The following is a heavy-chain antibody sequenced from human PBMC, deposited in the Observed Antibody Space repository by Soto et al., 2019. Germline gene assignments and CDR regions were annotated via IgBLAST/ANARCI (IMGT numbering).Heavy chain of an antibody. J-gene: IGHJ6*02. CDR1: GYTFTGYY. Sequence: QVQLVQSGAEVKKPGASVKVSCKASGYTFTGYYMHWVRQAPGQGLEWMGWINPNSGGTNYAQKFQGWVTMTRDTSISTAYMELSRLRSDDTAVYYCARELDYGQTYYYYGMDVWGQGTTVTVSS. CDR2: INPNSGGT. CDR3: ARELDYGQTYYYYGMDV. D-gene: IGHD3-10*01. V-gene: IGHV1-2*04.